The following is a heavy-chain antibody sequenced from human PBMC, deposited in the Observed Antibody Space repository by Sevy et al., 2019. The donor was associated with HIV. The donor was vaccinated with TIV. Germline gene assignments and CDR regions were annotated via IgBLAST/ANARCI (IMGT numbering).Heavy chain of an antibody. J-gene: IGHJ6*03. V-gene: IGHV3-21*01. CDR1: GFTFSSYS. CDR3: VRERKVATYYYYYYMDV. D-gene: IGHD5-12*01. CDR2: ISSSSSYI. Sequence: GGSLRLSCAASGFTFSSYSMNWVRQAPGKGLEWVSSISSSSSYIYYADSVKGRFTISRDNAKNSLYLQMNSLRAEDTAVYYCVRERKVATYYYYYYMDVWGKGTTVTVSS.